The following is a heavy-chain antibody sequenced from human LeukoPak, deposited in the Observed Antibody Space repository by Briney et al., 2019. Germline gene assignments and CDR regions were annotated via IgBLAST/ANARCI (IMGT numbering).Heavy chain of an antibody. CDR3: ARVVHGAFDI. Sequence: SETLSLTCTVSGDSISDYYWIWIRQPAGEGLEWIGRIYTSGSTNYNPSLKSRVTLSVDTSKKQFSLKLSSVTAADTAVYYCARVVHGAFDIRGQGTMVTVSS. V-gene: IGHV4-4*07. CDR2: IYTSGST. CDR1: GDSISDYY. J-gene: IGHJ3*02.